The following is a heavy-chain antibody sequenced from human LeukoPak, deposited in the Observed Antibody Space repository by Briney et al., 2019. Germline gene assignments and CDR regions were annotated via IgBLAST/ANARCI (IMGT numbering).Heavy chain of an antibody. D-gene: IGHD6-25*01. V-gene: IGHV4-61*02. CDR1: GGSISSGTFH. CDR3: ARRSPIVAAGDAFDI. Sequence: PSQTLSLTRTVSGGSISSGTFHWSWIRQPAGKGLEWIGRIYASGTTYSPSLQSRVTISLDRSKNQFSLRLGSVTAADTAVYYCARRSPIVAAGDAFDIWGQGTMVTVSS. J-gene: IGHJ3*02. CDR2: IYASGT.